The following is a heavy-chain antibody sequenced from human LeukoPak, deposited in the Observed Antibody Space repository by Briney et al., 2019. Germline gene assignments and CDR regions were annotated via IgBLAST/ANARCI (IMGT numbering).Heavy chain of an antibody. CDR3: ARVRVTDPRNYYMDV. J-gene: IGHJ6*03. CDR1: GGSISSGGYY. CDR2: IYHSGST. D-gene: IGHD4-11*01. Sequence: SETLSLTCTVSGGSISSGGYYWSWIRQPPGKGLEWIGYIYHSGSTYYNPSLKSRVTISVDRSKNQFSLKLSSVTAADTAVYYCARVRVTDPRNYYMDVWGKGTTVTVSS. V-gene: IGHV4-30-2*01.